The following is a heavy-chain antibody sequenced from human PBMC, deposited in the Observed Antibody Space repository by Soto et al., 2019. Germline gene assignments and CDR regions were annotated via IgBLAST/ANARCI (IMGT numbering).Heavy chain of an antibody. Sequence: PGGSLRLSCAASGFTFSDYYMSWIRQAPGKGLEWVPYISSSGSTIYYADSVKGRFTISRDNAKNSLYLQMNSLRAEDTAVYYCARDPSIAVAGIDAFDIWGQGTMVTVSS. CDR3: ARDPSIAVAGIDAFDI. J-gene: IGHJ3*02. V-gene: IGHV3-11*01. CDR1: GFTFSDYY. D-gene: IGHD6-19*01. CDR2: ISSSGSTI.